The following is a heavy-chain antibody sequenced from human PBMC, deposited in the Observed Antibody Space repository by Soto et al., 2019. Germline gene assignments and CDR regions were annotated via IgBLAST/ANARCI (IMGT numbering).Heavy chain of an antibody. CDR1: GFXFSSYW. CDR2: IKQDGSEK. Sequence: GGSLXLSCAASGFXFSSYWMSWVRQAPGKGLEWVANIKQDGSEKYYVDSVKGRFTISRDNAKNSLYLQMNSLRAEDTAVYYCARASEVTILGVDRNAFDIWGQGTMVTVSS. J-gene: IGHJ3*02. D-gene: IGHD3-3*01. CDR3: ARASEVTILGVDRNAFDI. V-gene: IGHV3-7*01.